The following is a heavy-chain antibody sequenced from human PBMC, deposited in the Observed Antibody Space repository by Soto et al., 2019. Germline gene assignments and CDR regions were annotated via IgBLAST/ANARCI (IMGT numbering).Heavy chain of an antibody. CDR2: VSYDGPNR. CDR1: VFTFTAYG. J-gene: IGHJ4*02. D-gene: IGHD6-19*01. CDR3: ATGPRHDIGWYHAVFDF. V-gene: IGHV3-30*03. Sequence: GGGLRLSCEASVFTFTAYGMHWLRLAPCKGLEWVAVVSYDGPNRYHSDSVKGRFYSSRDNDKNTVYLQMNGLRVDASGSYYCATGPRHDIGWYHAVFDFWGQGTLVTVSS.